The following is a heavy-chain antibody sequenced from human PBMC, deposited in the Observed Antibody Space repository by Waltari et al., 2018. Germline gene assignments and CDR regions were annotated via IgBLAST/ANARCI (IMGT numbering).Heavy chain of an antibody. Sequence: QVQLVQSGAEVKKPGASVKVSCKTSGYTFTGHYIHWLRQAPGQGREWMGWINPNSGDTNYAQNFQGRVTMTRDTSITTAYMDLSRLTSDDTAVYFCARSGSTWYPYFDYWGQGTLVTVSS. CDR1: GYTFTGHY. V-gene: IGHV1-2*02. D-gene: IGHD6-13*01. CDR2: INPNSGDT. CDR3: ARSGSTWYPYFDY. J-gene: IGHJ4*02.